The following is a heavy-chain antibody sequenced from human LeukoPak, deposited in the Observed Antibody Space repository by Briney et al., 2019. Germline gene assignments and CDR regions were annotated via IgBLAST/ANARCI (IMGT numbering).Heavy chain of an antibody. CDR1: GYTFTGYY. D-gene: IGHD2-15*01. J-gene: IGHJ5*02. CDR3: ARGYCSGGSCYSGWFDP. V-gene: IGHV1-2*06. Sequence: ASVKVSCKASGYTFTGYYMHWVRQAPGQGLEWMGRINPNSGGTNYAQKFQGRVTMTRDTSISTAYMELRRLRSDDTAVYYCARGYCSGGSCYSGWFDPWGQGTLVTVSS. CDR2: INPNSGGT.